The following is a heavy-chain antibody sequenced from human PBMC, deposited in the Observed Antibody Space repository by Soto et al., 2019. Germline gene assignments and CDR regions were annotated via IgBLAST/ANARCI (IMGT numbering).Heavy chain of an antibody. D-gene: IGHD2-2*01. Sequence: QVPLVQSGAEVKKPGASVKVSCKASGYTFTSYAMHWVRQAPGQRLEWMGWINAGNGNTKYSQKFQGRVTITRDTSASTAYMELSSLRSEDTAVYYCAREEGYCSSTSCYWFDPWGQGTLVTVSS. CDR3: AREEGYCSSTSCYWFDP. CDR1: GYTFTSYA. V-gene: IGHV1-3*01. J-gene: IGHJ5*02. CDR2: INAGNGNT.